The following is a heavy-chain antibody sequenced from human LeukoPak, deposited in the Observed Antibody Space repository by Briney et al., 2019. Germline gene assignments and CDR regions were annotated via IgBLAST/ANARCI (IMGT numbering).Heavy chain of an antibody. CDR1: GGSINSGSYY. V-gene: IGHV4-31*03. D-gene: IGHD3-10*01. CDR3: ARGDTWFGY. CDR2: ISYSGST. J-gene: IGHJ4*02. Sequence: SETLSLTCTVSGGSINSGSYYWSWIRQHPGKGLEWIGYISYSGSTYYNPSLKSRVTISVDTSKNQFSLKLSSVTAADTAVYYCARGDTWFGYWGQGTLVTVSS.